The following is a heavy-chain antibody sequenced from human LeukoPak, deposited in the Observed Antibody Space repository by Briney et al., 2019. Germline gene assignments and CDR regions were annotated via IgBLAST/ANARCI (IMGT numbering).Heavy chain of an antibody. J-gene: IGHJ4*02. CDR1: GFTFSSYS. CDR3: ARGGYSSSWYVNY. Sequence: GGSLRLSCAASGFTFSSYSMNWVRQAPGKWLEWVSSISSSSSYIYYADSVKGRFTISRDNAKNSLYLQMNSLRAEDTGVYYCARGGYSSSWYVNYWGQGTLVTVSS. D-gene: IGHD6-13*01. V-gene: IGHV3-21*01. CDR2: ISSSSSYI.